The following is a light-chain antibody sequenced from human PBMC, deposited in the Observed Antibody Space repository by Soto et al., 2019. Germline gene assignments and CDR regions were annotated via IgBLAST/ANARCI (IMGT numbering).Light chain of an antibody. CDR3: QQYNKWPIT. Sequence: EVVVAQSPATLSVAAGERATLSCRASETVATNLAWYQQKPGQAPRLLIYRASTRAAGLPDRFSGSGSETDFTLTISSLQSEDFGVYYCQQYNKWPITFGQGTRLEIK. CDR2: RAS. J-gene: IGKJ5*01. V-gene: IGKV3-15*01. CDR1: ETVATN.